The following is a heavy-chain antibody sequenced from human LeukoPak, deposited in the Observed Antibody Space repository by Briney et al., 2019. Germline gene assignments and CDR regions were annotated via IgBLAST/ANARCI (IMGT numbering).Heavy chain of an antibody. Sequence: SETLSLTCTVSGGSMNSSNYYWGWIRQPPGKGLQWIGSIYSSGSTYYNPSLKSPVTISVDTSKNQFSLRLSSVTAADTAVYYCARDLEQQLVPTLFDYWGQGTLVTVSS. CDR1: GGSMNSSNYY. V-gene: IGHV4-39*07. CDR3: ARDLEQQLVPTLFDY. D-gene: IGHD6-13*01. CDR2: IYSSGST. J-gene: IGHJ4*02.